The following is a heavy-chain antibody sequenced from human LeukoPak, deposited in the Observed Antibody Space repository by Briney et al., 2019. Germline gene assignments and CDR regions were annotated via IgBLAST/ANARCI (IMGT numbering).Heavy chain of an antibody. CDR3: ARVSPKNKQQLGSIYYYYMDV. CDR1: GGSISSGGYY. V-gene: IGHV4-30-2*01. J-gene: IGHJ6*03. Sequence: SETLSLTCTVSGGSISSGGYYWSWIRQPPGKGLEWIGYIYHSGSTYYNPSLKSRVTISVDRSKNQFSLKLSSVTAADTAVYYCARVSPKNKQQLGSIYYYYMDVWGKGTTVTVSS. D-gene: IGHD6-13*01. CDR2: IYHSGST.